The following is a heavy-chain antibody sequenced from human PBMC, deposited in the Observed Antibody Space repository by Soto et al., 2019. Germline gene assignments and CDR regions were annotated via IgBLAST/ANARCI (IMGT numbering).Heavy chain of an antibody. CDR1: GGTFSSYA. CDR3: ARALGYCSSTSCGYYYYYYGMDV. J-gene: IGHJ6*02. CDR2: IIPIFGTA. D-gene: IGHD2-2*01. Sequence: QVQLVQSGAEVKKPGSSVKVSCKASGGTFSSYAISWVRQAPGQGLEWMGGIIPIFGTANYAQKFQGRVTITADESTSTAYMELSSLRSEDTAVYYCARALGYCSSTSCGYYYYYYGMDVWGQGTTVTVSS. V-gene: IGHV1-69*01.